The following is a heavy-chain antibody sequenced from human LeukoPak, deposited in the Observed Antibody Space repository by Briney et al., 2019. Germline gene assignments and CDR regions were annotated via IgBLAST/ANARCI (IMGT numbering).Heavy chain of an antibody. Sequence: ASVKVSCKASGYTFTSYAMHWVRQAPGQRLEWMGWINAGNGNTKYSQKFQGRVTITRDTSASTAYMELSSLRSEDTAVYYCARDSAAGTLLYYFDYWGQGTLVTVSS. D-gene: IGHD6-13*01. J-gene: IGHJ4*02. CDR1: GYTFTSYA. CDR3: ARDSAAGTLLYYFDY. V-gene: IGHV1-3*01. CDR2: INAGNGNT.